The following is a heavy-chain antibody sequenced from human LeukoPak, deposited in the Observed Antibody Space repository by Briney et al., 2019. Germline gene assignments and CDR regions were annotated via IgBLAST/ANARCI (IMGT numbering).Heavy chain of an antibody. V-gene: IGHV4-39*07. Sequence: SETLSLTCTVSGGSISSSSYYWGWIRQPPGKGLEWIGSIYYSGSTYYNPSLKSRVTISVDTSKNQFSLKLSSVTAADTAVYYCARDGTYSSGWSFDYWGQGTPVTVSS. CDR3: ARDGTYSSGWSFDY. CDR2: IYYSGST. D-gene: IGHD6-19*01. J-gene: IGHJ4*02. CDR1: GGSISSSSYY.